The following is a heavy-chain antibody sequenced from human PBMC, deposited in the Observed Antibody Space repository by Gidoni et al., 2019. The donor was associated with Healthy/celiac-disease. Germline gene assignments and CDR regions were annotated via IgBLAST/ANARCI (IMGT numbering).Heavy chain of an antibody. CDR1: GFPFRSYA. V-gene: IGHV3-23*01. J-gene: IGHJ4*02. CDR2: ISGSGGST. Sequence: EVQLLESGGGLVQPGGSLRLSCAASGFPFRSYAMSWVRQAPGKGLEWVSAISGSGGSTYYADSVKGRFTISRDNSKNTLYLQMNSLRAEDTAVYYCAKDPLNGSGWRGGEVIDYWGQGTLVTVSS. CDR3: AKDPLNGSGWRGGEVIDY. D-gene: IGHD6-19*01.